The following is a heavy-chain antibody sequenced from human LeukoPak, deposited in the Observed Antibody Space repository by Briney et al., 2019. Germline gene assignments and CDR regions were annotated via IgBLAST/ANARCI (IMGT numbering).Heavy chain of an antibody. J-gene: IGHJ6*03. Sequence: GGSLRLSCAASGFTFSSYWMSWVRQAPGKGLEWVANIKQDGSEKYYVDSVKGRFTISRGHDKNSLYLQMNSLRAEDTAVYYCARDSSSWIYYYYYYMDVWGKGTTVTVSS. CDR3: ARDSSSWIYYYYYYMDV. D-gene: IGHD6-13*01. CDR2: IKQDGSEK. CDR1: GFTFSSYW. V-gene: IGHV3-7*01.